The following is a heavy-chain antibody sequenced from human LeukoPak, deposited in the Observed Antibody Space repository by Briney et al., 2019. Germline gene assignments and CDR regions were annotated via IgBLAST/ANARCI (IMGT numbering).Heavy chain of an antibody. CDR2: ISAYDGNT. CDR3: ARTSDCSSTSCYDDPDAFDI. V-gene: IGHV1-18*04. CDR1: GYTFTDYH. Sequence: ASVKVSCKASGYTFTDYHIHWVRQAPGQGLEWMGWISAYDGNTNYAQKLQGRVTMTTDTSTSTAYMELRSLRSDDTAVYYCARTSDCSSTSCYDDPDAFDIWGQGTMVTVSS. D-gene: IGHD2-2*01. J-gene: IGHJ3*02.